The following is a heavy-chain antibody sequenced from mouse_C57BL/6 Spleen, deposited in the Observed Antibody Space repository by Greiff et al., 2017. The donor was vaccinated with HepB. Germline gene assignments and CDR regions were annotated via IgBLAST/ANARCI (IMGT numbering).Heavy chain of an antibody. CDR3: ARNGAYGSSYYYFDY. CDR1: GFSLTSYG. J-gene: IGHJ2*01. Sequence: QVQLQQSGPGLVQPSQSLSITCTVSGFSLTSYGVHWVRQSPGKGLEWLGVIWSGGSTDYNAAFISRLSISKDNSKSQVFFKMNSLQADDTAIYYCARNGAYGSSYYYFDYWGQGTTLTVPS. D-gene: IGHD1-1*01. V-gene: IGHV2-2*01. CDR2: IWSGGST.